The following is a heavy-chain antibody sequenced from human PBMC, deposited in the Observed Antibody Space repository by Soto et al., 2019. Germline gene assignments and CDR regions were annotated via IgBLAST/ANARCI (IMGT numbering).Heavy chain of an antibody. V-gene: IGHV3-48*02. Sequence: GGSLRLSCAASGFTFSSYSMKWVRQAPGKGLEWVSYISSSSSTIYYADSVKGRFTISRDNAKNSLYLQMNSLRDEDTAVYYCARDYKVDILTGYPDYWGQGTLVTVSS. D-gene: IGHD3-9*01. CDR1: GFTFSSYS. J-gene: IGHJ4*02. CDR2: ISSSSSTI. CDR3: ARDYKVDILTGYPDY.